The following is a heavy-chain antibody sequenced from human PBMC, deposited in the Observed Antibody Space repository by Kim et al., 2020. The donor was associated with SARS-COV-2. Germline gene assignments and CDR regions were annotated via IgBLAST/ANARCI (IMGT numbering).Heavy chain of an antibody. Sequence: GGSLRLSCAASGFTFSSYWMSWVRQAPGKGLEWVANIKQDGSEKYYVDSVKGRFTISRDNAKNSLYLQMNSLRAEDTAVYYCARGGFDYSRLSYFDYWGQGTLVTVSS. D-gene: IGHD4-4*01. J-gene: IGHJ4*02. CDR3: ARGGFDYSRLSYFDY. CDR1: GFTFSSYW. V-gene: IGHV3-7*01. CDR2: IKQDGSEK.